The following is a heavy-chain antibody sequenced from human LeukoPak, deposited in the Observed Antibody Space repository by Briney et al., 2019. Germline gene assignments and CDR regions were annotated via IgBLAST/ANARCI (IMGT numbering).Heavy chain of an antibody. D-gene: IGHD3-10*02. CDR3: AELGITMIGGV. J-gene: IGHJ6*04. Sequence: GRSLRLSCAASGFTFDDYAMHWVRHAPGKGLEWVSGISWNSGSIGYADSVKGRFTVSRDNAKNSLYLQMNSLRAEDTAVYYCAELGITMIGGVWGKGTTVTISS. CDR2: ISWNSGSI. CDR1: GFTFDDYA. V-gene: IGHV3-9*01.